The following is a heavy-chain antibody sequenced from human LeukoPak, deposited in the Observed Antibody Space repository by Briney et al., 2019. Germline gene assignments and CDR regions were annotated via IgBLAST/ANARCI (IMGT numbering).Heavy chain of an antibody. CDR1: GYTFTAYS. D-gene: IGHD3-22*01. Sequence: ASVKVSCKASGYTFTAYSIHWVRQAPGQGLEWMGWINPNSGGTNYAQKFQGRVTMTRDTSISTAYMELRSLRSDDTAVYYCARAYYYDSNGYYYVDDAFDIWGQGTMVTVSS. CDR3: ARAYYYDSNGYYYVDDAFDI. J-gene: IGHJ3*02. V-gene: IGHV1-2*02. CDR2: INPNSGGT.